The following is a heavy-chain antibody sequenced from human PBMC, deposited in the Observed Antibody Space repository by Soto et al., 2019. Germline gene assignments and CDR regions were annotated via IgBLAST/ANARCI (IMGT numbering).Heavy chain of an antibody. D-gene: IGHD5-12*01. CDR2: IYYNGST. CDR1: GGSITSYC. CDR3: AGDRPARASGYPRTPPYYYDVMDV. V-gene: IGHV4-59*01. J-gene: IGHJ6*02. Sequence: QVQLQESAPGLVKPSETLSLTCTVSGGSITSYCWTWIRQPPGKGMEWIGYIYYNGSTNYNPSLKSRVTMSVDTSKNQFSLKLSSVTAADTAVYYCAGDRPARASGYPRTPPYYYDVMDVWGQGTTVTVSS.